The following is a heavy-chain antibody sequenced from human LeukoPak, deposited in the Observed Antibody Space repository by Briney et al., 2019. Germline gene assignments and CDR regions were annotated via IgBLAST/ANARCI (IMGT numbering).Heavy chain of an antibody. V-gene: IGHV3-48*02. CDR2: ISSSSKI. CDR1: GFTFSSYA. D-gene: IGHD2-21*02. J-gene: IGHJ5*02. CDR3: ARSANPGVHDFPP. Sequence: GGSLRLSCAASGFTFSSYAMAWVRQAPGKGLEWLSYISSSSKINYADSVKGRFTISRDNAKNSLYLQMNSLRDEDTAVYYCARSANPGVHDFPPGGQGPLVTVP.